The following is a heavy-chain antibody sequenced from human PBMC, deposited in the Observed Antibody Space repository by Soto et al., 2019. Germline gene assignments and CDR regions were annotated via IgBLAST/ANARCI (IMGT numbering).Heavy chain of an antibody. CDR1: GDSVTSHY. V-gene: IGHV4-59*02. CDR2: MHYTGFS. D-gene: IGHD6-13*01. Sequence: SETLSLTCSFSGDSVTSHYLTWIRQSPEKGLEWIGYMHYTGFSHYNPSLKSRLTISVDRSKNQFSLKLTSVTVADTAVYYCARDLSSSWSHYYYYGMDVWGQGTTVTVSS. CDR3: ARDLSSSWSHYYYYGMDV. J-gene: IGHJ6*02.